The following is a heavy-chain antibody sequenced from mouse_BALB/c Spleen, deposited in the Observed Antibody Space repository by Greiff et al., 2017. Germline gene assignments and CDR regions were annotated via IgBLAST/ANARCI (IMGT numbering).Heavy chain of an antibody. J-gene: IGHJ4*01. CDR3: ARSYAMDY. V-gene: IGHV14-3*02. CDR1: GFNIKDTY. CDR2: IDPANGNT. Sequence: EVKLLESGAELVKPGASVKLSCTASGFNIKDTYMHWVKQRPEQGLEWIGRIDPANGNTKYDPKFQGKATITADTSSNTAYLQLSSLTSEDTPVYYCARSYAMDYWGQGTSVTVSS.